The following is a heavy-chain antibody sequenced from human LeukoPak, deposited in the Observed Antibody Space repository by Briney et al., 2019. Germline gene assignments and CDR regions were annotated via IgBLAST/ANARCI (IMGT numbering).Heavy chain of an antibody. V-gene: IGHV3-30-3*01. CDR1: GFTFSSYA. Sequence: GRSLRLSCAASGFTFSSYAMHWVRQAPGKGLEWVAVISYDGSNKYYADSVKGRFTISRDDSKNTLYLQMNSLKTEDTAVYYCTTEGSSGWDPFDYWGQGTLVTVSS. D-gene: IGHD6-19*01. CDR3: TTEGSSGWDPFDY. CDR2: ISYDGSNK. J-gene: IGHJ4*02.